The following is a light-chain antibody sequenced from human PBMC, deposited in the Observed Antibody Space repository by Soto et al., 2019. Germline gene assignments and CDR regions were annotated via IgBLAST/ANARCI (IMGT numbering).Light chain of an antibody. CDR1: QSVSSN. J-gene: IGKJ2*01. Sequence: EIVTTQSPATLSVSPGERATLSCRASQSVSSNLAWYQQKPGQAPRLLIYGASTRATGIPARFSGSGSGTEFTLTISSLQSEDFAVYYCQQYNNWPRMYTFGQGTKLEIK. CDR2: GAS. CDR3: QQYNNWPRMYT. V-gene: IGKV3-15*01.